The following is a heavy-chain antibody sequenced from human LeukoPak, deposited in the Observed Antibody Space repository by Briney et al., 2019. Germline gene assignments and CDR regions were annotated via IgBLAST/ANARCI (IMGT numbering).Heavy chain of an antibody. CDR3: AQGGSYCGGDCSST. D-gene: IGHD2-21*02. Sequence: GGSLRLSCAASGFTFDDFTMHWVRQAPGKGLEWVSLINWDGSSTYYADSVRGRFTISRDNSKNSLDLQMNSLRSEDTAFYYCAQGGSYCGGDCSSTWGQGTLVTVSS. V-gene: IGHV3-43*01. CDR1: GFTFDDFT. J-gene: IGHJ5*02. CDR2: INWDGSST.